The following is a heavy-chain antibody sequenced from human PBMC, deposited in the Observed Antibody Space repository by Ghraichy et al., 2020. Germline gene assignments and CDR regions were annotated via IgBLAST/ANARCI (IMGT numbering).Heavy chain of an antibody. J-gene: IGHJ3*02. CDR3: ARDLGYYDSSGYYYVGAFDI. D-gene: IGHD3-22*01. CDR1: GFTVSSNY. V-gene: IGHV3-53*01. Sequence: GGSLRLSCAASGFTVSSNYMSWVRQAPGKGLEWVSVIYSGGSTYYADSVKGRFTISRDNSKNTLYLQMNSLRAEDTAVYYCARDLGYYDSSGYYYVGAFDIWGQGTMVTVSS. CDR2: IYSGGST.